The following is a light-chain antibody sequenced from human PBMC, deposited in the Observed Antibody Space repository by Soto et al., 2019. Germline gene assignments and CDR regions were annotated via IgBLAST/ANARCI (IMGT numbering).Light chain of an antibody. Sequence: QSALTQPASVSGSPGQSITISCTGTSSDVGGYNYVSWYQQHPGTAPKLMIYDVSNPPSGVSNRFSGSKSGNTASLSISGLQAEAEADSYCSSYTGSSTPLVFGGGTQLTVL. CDR1: SSDVGGYNY. V-gene: IGLV2-14*01. CDR2: DVS. CDR3: SSYTGSSTPLV. J-gene: IGLJ2*01.